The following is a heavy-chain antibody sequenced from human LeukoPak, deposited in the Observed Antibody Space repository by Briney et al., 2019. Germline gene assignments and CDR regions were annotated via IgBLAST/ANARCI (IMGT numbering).Heavy chain of an antibody. CDR2: INSDGSST. Sequence: GGPLRLSCAASGFTFSTYWMHCVRQAPGKGLVWVSHINSDGSSTNYADSVKGRFTISRDNAESTLYLQMNSLRVEDTAVYYCTRGNYGMDVWGQGTTVTVSS. CDR1: GFTFSTYW. CDR3: TRGNYGMDV. V-gene: IGHV3-74*01. J-gene: IGHJ6*02.